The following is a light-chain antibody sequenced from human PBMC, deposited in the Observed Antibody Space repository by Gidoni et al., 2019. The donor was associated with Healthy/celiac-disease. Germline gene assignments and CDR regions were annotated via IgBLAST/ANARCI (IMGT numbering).Light chain of an antibody. CDR2: DAS. V-gene: IGKV3-11*01. CDR1: QSVSSY. Sequence: DIQLTQSPATLSVSAGERVTISCRASQSVSSYLAWYQQKPGQAPRLLIYDASTRATGIPARFSGSGSGTDFTLTISSLEPEDFAAYYCQQRSNSITFGPGTKVDIK. J-gene: IGKJ3*01. CDR3: QQRSNSIT.